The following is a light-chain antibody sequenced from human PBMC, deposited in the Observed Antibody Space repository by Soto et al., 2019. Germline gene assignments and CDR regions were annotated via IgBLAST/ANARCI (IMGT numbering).Light chain of an antibody. CDR1: QGISSY. Sequence: DIQLTQSPSFLSASVGDRVTITCRASQGISSYLAWYQQKPGKAPKLLIYAASTLQSGVPSRFSGSGSGTDFTLTISSLQTEDFATYYCQQLNSYPGTFGQGTKVEIK. V-gene: IGKV1-9*01. CDR3: QQLNSYPGT. J-gene: IGKJ1*01. CDR2: AAS.